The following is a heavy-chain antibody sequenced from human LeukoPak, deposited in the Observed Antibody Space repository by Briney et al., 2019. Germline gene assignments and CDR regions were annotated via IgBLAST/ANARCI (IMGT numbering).Heavy chain of an antibody. CDR3: ATGTSSTSADYYYGMDV. CDR1: GGTFSSYA. V-gene: IGHV1-69*13. CDR2: IIPIFGTA. J-gene: IGHJ6*02. Sequence: ASVKVSCKASGGTFSSYAISWVRQAPGQGLEWMGGIIPIFGTANYAQKFQGRVTITADESTSTAYMELSSLRSEDTAVYYCATGTSSTSADYYYGMDVWGQGTTVTVSS. D-gene: IGHD2-2*01.